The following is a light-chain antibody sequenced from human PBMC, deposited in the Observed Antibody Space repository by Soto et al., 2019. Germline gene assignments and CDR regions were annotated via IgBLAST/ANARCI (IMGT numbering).Light chain of an antibody. J-gene: IGLJ3*02. Sequence: QSALTQPASVSGSPGQSVTISCTGPRSDIGDSNFISWYQHSPGKAPRLLIYEVSNRPSGVSSRFSGSKSGNTASLTISGLQAEDEANYYCSSYTGSNIVFGGGTKLTVL. CDR2: EVS. CDR3: SSYTGSNIV. V-gene: IGLV2-14*01. CDR1: RSDIGDSNF.